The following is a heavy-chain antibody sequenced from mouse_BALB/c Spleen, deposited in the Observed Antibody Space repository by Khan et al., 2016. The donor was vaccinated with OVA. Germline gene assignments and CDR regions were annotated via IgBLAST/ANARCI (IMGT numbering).Heavy chain of an antibody. CDR3: ARAYYGNYREAMDY. CDR2: IWGDGTT. D-gene: IGHD2-10*01. Sequence: QVQLKESGPGLVAPSQSLSITCTVSGFSLTGYGVNWVRQPPGKGLEWLGMIWGDGTTDYNSALNSRLSISKDNSKSQVFLKMNSLQTDDTARYYCARAYYGNYREAMDYWGQGTLVTVSS. V-gene: IGHV2-6-7*01. J-gene: IGHJ4*01. CDR1: GFSLTGYG.